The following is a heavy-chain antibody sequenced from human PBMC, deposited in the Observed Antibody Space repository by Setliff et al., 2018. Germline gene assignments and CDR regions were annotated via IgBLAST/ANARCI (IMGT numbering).Heavy chain of an antibody. CDR2: ISAYNGNT. CDR3: ARDGEYDYSDYVRFDY. Sequence: ASVKVSCKASGYTFTSYGISWVRQAPGQGLEWMGWISAYNGNTNYAQKLQGRVTMTTDTSTSTAYMELRSLRSDDTAVYYCARDGEYDYSDYVRFDYWGQGTLVTVSS. J-gene: IGHJ4*02. CDR1: GYTFTSYG. D-gene: IGHD4-17*01. V-gene: IGHV1-18*01.